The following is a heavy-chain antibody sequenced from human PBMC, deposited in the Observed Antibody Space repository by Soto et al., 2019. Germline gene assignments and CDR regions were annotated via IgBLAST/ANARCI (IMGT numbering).Heavy chain of an antibody. CDR3: VRVWRLVGRYGMDV. CDR1: GFFLSSYY. V-gene: IGHV3-21*01. D-gene: IGHD6-25*01. CDR2: ISGGSAYI. Sequence: GGSLRLSCVGLGFFLSSYYMNWVRQAPGKGLEWVASISGGSAYIYYADSVKGGFTITRDNANNSLYLERNSLRVEDTVVYYGVRVWRLVGRYGMDVWGQGTPVTVSS. J-gene: IGHJ6*02.